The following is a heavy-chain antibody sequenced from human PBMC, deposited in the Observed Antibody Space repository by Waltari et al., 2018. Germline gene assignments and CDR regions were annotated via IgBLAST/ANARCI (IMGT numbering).Heavy chain of an antibody. CDR3: AKEPRGNNWNYYFDD. CDR2: ISSSGRYT. J-gene: IGHJ4*02. Sequence: EVQFLESGGGLVQPGWSLGLSCATSGVAFNPFAVRWVRQAPWKGLEWVSTISSSGRYTFYTDSVKGRFTISRDNSKSTLYLQMNSLRAEDTAVYYCAKEPRGNNWNYYFDDWGQGTLVTVSS. D-gene: IGHD1-7*01. V-gene: IGHV3-23*01. CDR1: GVAFNPFA.